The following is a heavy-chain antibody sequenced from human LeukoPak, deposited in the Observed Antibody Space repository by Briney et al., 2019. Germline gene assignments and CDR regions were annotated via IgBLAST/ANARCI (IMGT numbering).Heavy chain of an antibody. CDR3: ARDRSTIFGVTYYFDY. CDR1: GGTFSSYA. V-gene: IGHV1-69*13. J-gene: IGHJ4*02. CDR2: IIPTFGTA. D-gene: IGHD3-3*01. Sequence: SVKVSCKASGGTFSSYAISWVRQAAGQGLEWMGGIIPTFGTANYAQKFQGRVTITADESTSTAYMELSSLRSEDTAVYYCARDRSTIFGVTYYFDYWGQGTLVTVSS.